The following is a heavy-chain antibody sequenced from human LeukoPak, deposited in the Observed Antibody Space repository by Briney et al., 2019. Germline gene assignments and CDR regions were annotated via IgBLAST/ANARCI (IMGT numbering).Heavy chain of an antibody. Sequence: GGSLRLSCAASGFTFSSYSMNWVRQAPGKGLEWVSSISSSSSYIYYADSVKGRFTISRGNAKNSLYLQMNSLRAEDTAVYYCARVRYCSSTSCDYYFDYWGQGTLVTVSS. D-gene: IGHD2-2*01. CDR2: ISSSSSYI. J-gene: IGHJ4*02. V-gene: IGHV3-21*01. CDR3: ARVRYCSSTSCDYYFDY. CDR1: GFTFSSYS.